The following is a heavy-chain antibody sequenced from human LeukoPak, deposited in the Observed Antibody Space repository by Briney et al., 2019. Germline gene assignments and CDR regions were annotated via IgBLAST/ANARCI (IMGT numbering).Heavy chain of an antibody. CDR2: ISSSSSNI. CDR3: ATVLSSGWYGDY. V-gene: IGHV3-21*04. J-gene: IGHJ4*02. Sequence: PGGSLRLSCAASGFTFSSYSMNWVRQAPGKGLEWVSSISSSSSNIYYADSVKGRFTISRDNSKNTLYLQMNNLRAEDTAIYYCATVLSSGWYGDYWGQGTLVTVSS. D-gene: IGHD6-19*01. CDR1: GFTFSSYS.